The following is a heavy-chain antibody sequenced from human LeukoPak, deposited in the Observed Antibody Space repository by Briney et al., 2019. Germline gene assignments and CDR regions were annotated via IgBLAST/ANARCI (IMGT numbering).Heavy chain of an antibody. J-gene: IGHJ4*02. Sequence: GGSLRLSCAASGFTFSSYGMHWVRQAPGKGLEWVAVIWYDGSNKYYADSVKGRLTISRDNSKNTLYLQMNSLRAEDTAVYYCAKDRYMGGSAPDYWGQGTLVTVSS. V-gene: IGHV3-33*06. CDR3: AKDRYMGGSAPDY. D-gene: IGHD3-10*01. CDR2: IWYDGSNK. CDR1: GFTFSSYG.